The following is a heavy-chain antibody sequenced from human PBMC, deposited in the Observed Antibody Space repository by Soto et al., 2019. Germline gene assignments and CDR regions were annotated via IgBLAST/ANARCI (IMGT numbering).Heavy chain of an antibody. V-gene: IGHV3-23*01. D-gene: IGHD1-1*01. J-gene: IGHJ6*02. CDR3: ARLQLPVVMYYYGMDV. Sequence: PGGSLRLSCAASGVTFSSYAMSWVRQAPGKGLEWVSAISGSGGSTYYADSVKGRFTISRDNSKNTLYLQMNSLRAEDTAVYYCARLQLPVVMYYYGMDVWGQGTTVTVSS. CDR2: ISGSGGST. CDR1: GVTFSSYA.